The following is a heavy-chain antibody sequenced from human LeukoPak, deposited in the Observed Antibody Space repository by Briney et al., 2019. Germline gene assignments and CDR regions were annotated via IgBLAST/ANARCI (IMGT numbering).Heavy chain of an antibody. D-gene: IGHD6-13*01. Sequence: ASVKVSCKASGYTFTSYDINWVQQAPGQGLEWMGWMNPNSGNTGYAQKFQGRVTMTRNTSISTAYMELNSLRSEDTAVYYCARAPRTYIAAEGFDPWSQGTLVTVSS. CDR3: ARAPRTYIAAEGFDP. CDR1: GYTFTSYD. V-gene: IGHV1-8*01. J-gene: IGHJ5*02. CDR2: MNPNSGNT.